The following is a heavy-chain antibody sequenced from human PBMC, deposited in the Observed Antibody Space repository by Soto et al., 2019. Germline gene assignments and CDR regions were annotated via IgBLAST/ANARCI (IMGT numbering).Heavy chain of an antibody. D-gene: IGHD3-16*01. V-gene: IGHV3-13*01. Sequence: GGSLRLSCAASGFTFSSYGMHWVRLATGKGLEWVSAIGTAGDTYYPVSVKARFTISRENAKNSLYLQMNSLRAGDTAVYYCERAEGDFTFDIWGQGTMVTVS. J-gene: IGHJ3*02. CDR3: ERAEGDFTFDI. CDR2: IGTAGDT. CDR1: GFTFSSYG.